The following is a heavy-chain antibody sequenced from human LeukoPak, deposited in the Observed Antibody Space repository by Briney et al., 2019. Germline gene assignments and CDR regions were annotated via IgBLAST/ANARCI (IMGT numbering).Heavy chain of an antibody. J-gene: IGHJ4*02. V-gene: IGHV3-23*01. CDR2: ISGSGGST. Sequence: PGGFLRLSCAASGFTFSSYAMSWVRQAPGKGLEWVSAISGSGGSTYYADSVKGRFTTSRDNSKNTLYLQMNSLGAEDTAVYYCAKRPWYYYDSSGYYDYWGQGTLVTVSS. CDR3: AKRPWYYYDSSGYYDY. D-gene: IGHD3-22*01. CDR1: GFTFSSYA.